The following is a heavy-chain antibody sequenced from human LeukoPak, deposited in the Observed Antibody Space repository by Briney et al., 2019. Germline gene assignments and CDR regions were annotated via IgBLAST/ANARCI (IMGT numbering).Heavy chain of an antibody. D-gene: IGHD3-10*01. CDR1: GYTFTGYY. CDR3: AREQAVGDRHQKLFDY. CDR2: VNPNSGT. J-gene: IGHJ4*02. Sequence: ASVKVSCKASGYTFTGYYIHWVRQAPGQGLGWMGWVNPNSGTNYAQKFQGRVTMTRDTSIATAYMELNRLTSDDTAVYYCAREQAVGDRHQKLFDYWGQGTLVTVSS. V-gene: IGHV1-2*02.